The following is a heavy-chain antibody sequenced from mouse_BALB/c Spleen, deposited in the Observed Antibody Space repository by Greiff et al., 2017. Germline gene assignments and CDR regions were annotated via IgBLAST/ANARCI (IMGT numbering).Heavy chain of an antibody. V-gene: IGHV5-6-5*01. J-gene: IGHJ3*01. D-gene: IGHD4-1*01. CDR3: ARSETGTSWFAY. CDR2: ISSGGST. Sequence: EVNVVESGGGLVKPGGSLKLSCAASGFTFSSYAMSWVRQTPEKRLEWVASISSGGSTYYPDSVKGRFTISRDNARNILYLQMSSLRSEDTAMYYCARSETGTSWFAYWGQGTLVTVSA. CDR1: GFTFSSYA.